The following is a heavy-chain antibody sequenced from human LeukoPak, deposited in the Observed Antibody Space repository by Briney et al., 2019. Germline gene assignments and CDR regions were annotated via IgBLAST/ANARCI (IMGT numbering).Heavy chain of an antibody. V-gene: IGHV3-33*01. CDR3: ARVCYGSGSLAGGTVFDY. Sequence: GGSLRLSCAASGFTFSNYGMHWVRQAPGKGLEWVANIWYDGSNKYCADSVKGRFTISRDNSKNTLYLQMNSLRAEDTAIYYCARVCYGSGSLAGGTVFDYWGQGTLVTVSS. CDR2: IWYDGSNK. D-gene: IGHD3-10*01. J-gene: IGHJ4*02. CDR1: GFTFSNYG.